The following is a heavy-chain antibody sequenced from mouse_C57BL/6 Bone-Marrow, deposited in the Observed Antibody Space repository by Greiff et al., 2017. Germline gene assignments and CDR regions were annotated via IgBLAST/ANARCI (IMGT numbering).Heavy chain of an antibody. V-gene: IGHV1-64*01. CDR1: GYTFTSYW. J-gene: IGHJ4*01. CDR2: IHPNSGST. D-gene: IGHD2-10*02. Sequence: QVQLQQPGAELVKPGASVKLSCKASGYTFTSYWMHWVKQRPGQGLEWIGMIHPNSGSTNYNEKFKSKATLTVDKSSSTAYMQLSSLTSEDSAVFDCVYENKGYAMGYRGQGNSVTASS. CDR3: VYENKGYAMGY.